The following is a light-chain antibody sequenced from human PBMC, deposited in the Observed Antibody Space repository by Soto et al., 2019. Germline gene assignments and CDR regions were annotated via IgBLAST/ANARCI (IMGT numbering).Light chain of an antibody. CDR3: TSWTTSTTMI. CDR2: DVN. V-gene: IGLV2-14*03. Sequence: QSALTQPASVSGSPGQSITISCTGTRSDIGAYNFVSWYQQHPGEVPKLILYDVNVRPSGVSNRFSGSKSGNTASLTISGLQAEDEAAYSCTSWTTSTTMIFGGGTKVTVL. J-gene: IGLJ2*01. CDR1: RSDIGAYNF.